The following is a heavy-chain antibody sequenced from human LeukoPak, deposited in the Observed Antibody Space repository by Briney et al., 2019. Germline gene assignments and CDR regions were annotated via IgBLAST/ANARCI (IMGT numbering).Heavy chain of an antibody. D-gene: IGHD3-10*01. V-gene: IGHV1-24*01. CDR1: GYTLTELS. J-gene: IGHJ4*02. CDR2: FDPEDGET. Sequence: ASVKVSCKVSGYTLTELSMHWVRQAPGNGREWMGGFDPEDGETIYAQKLQGRVTMTDDTSTDTAYMELSGLRSEDTAVYYCATATMVRGVLFGYFDYWGQGALVTVSS. CDR3: ATATMVRGVLFGYFDY.